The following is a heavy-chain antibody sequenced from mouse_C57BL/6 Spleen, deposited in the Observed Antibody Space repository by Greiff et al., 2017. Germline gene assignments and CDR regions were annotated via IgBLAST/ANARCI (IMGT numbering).Heavy chain of an antibody. CDR1: GYTFTSYW. V-gene: IGHV1-64*01. Sequence: QVQLQQPGAELVKPGASVKLSCKASGYTFTSYWMHWVKQRPGQGLEWIGMIHPNSGSTNYNEKFKSKATLTVDKSSSTAYMQLSSLTSEDSAVYYCARNYGSSYGYFEVWGTGTTGTVAS. D-gene: IGHD1-1*01. J-gene: IGHJ1*03. CDR2: IHPNSGST. CDR3: ARNYGSSYGYFEV.